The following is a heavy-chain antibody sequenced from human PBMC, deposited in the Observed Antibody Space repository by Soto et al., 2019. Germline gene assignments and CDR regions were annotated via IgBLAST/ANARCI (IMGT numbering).Heavy chain of an antibody. D-gene: IGHD3-3*01. CDR3: AREGLYDFWSGYSRWFDP. Sequence: QVQLVQSGAEVKKPGSSVKVSCKASGGTFSSYAISWVRQAPGQGLEWMGGIIPIFGTANYAQKFQGRVTITADESTSTAYMELSSLRSEDTAVYYCAREGLYDFWSGYSRWFDPWGQGTLVTVSS. CDR1: GGTFSSYA. V-gene: IGHV1-69*01. J-gene: IGHJ5*02. CDR2: IIPIFGTA.